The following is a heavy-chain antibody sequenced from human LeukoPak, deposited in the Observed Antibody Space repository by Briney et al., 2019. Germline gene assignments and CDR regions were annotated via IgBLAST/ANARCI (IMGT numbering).Heavy chain of an antibody. D-gene: IGHD2-2*01. J-gene: IGHJ4*02. V-gene: IGHV3-23*01. CDR2: IGGSGGST. Sequence: AGGSLRLSCAASGFTFSTYAMSWVRQAPGKGLEWVSSIGGSGGSTYYADSVKGRFTISRDNSKNTLYLQMNSLRAEDTAVYYCAKNGGSSITSWFDYWGQGTLVTVSS. CDR1: GFTFSTYA. CDR3: AKNGGSSITSWFDY.